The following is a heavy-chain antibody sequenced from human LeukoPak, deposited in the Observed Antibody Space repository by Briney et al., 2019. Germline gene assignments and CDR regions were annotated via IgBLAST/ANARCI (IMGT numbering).Heavy chain of an antibody. Sequence: ASVTVSCKASGYTFTDYYMHWLRQAPGRGLEWMGRINPNGGGTNYAQKFQGRVTMTRDTSISTAYMELSRLRSDDTAVYYCARDESAVTPWGQGTTVTVSS. CDR2: INPNGGGT. CDR3: ARDESAVTP. D-gene: IGHD4-17*01. CDR1: GYTFTDYY. V-gene: IGHV1-2*06. J-gene: IGHJ3*01.